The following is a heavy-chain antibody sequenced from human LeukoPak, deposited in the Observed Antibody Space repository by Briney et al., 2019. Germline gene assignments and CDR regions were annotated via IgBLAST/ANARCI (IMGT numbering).Heavy chain of an antibody. CDR2: IKQDGSEK. J-gene: IGHJ4*02. CDR1: GFTFSSYW. CDR3: ARSSGTFWSYYFPLDF. D-gene: IGHD3-3*01. V-gene: IGHV3-7*01. Sequence: QPGGSPRLSCAASGFTFSSYWMSWVRQAPGKGLEWVANIKQDGSEKYYVDSVKGRFTISRDNAKNSLYLQMNSLRAEDTAVYYCARSSGTFWSYYFPLDFWGQGTLVTVSS.